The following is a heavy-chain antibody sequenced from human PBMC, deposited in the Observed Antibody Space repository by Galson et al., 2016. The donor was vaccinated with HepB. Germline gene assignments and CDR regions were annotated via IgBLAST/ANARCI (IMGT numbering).Heavy chain of an antibody. CDR2: IYFSGST. V-gene: IGHV4-39*07. CDR3: ARMFGSGWYVGWTRFHP. Sequence: ETLSLTCTVSGGSISSTSYYWGWIRQPPGKGLEWIGSIYFSGSTNYNPSLKSRVTMSVDTSKNQFSLKLSSMTAADTAVYSCARMFGSGWYVGWTRFHPWGQGTLVTVSS. CDR1: GGSISSTSYY. D-gene: IGHD6-19*01. J-gene: IGHJ5*02.